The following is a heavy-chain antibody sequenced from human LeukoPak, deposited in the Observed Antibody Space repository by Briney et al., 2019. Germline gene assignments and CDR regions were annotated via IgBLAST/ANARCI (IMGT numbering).Heavy chain of an antibody. CDR3: ARGDVVRAFDY. D-gene: IGHD2-2*01. CDR2: INHSGST. CDR1: GGSFSGYY. Sequence: SETLSLTCAVYGGSFSGYYWSWIRQPPXXGLEWIGEINHSGSTNYNPSLKSRVTISVDTSKNQFSLKLSSVTAADTAVYYCARGDVVRAFDYWGQGTLVTVSS. J-gene: IGHJ4*02. V-gene: IGHV4-34*01.